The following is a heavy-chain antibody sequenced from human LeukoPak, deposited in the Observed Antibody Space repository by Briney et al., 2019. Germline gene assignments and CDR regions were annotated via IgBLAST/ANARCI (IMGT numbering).Heavy chain of an antibody. CDR1: GFTFDDYG. D-gene: IGHD2-2*01. CDR3: AREAYHPPYHYYGMDV. CDR2: INWNGGST. J-gene: IGHJ6*02. V-gene: IGHV3-20*04. Sequence: GGSLRLSCAASGFTFDDYGMSWVRQAPGKGLEWVSGINWNGGSTGYADSVKGRFTISRDNAKNSLYLQMNSLRAEDTALYYCAREAYHPPYHYYGMDVWGQGTTVTVSS.